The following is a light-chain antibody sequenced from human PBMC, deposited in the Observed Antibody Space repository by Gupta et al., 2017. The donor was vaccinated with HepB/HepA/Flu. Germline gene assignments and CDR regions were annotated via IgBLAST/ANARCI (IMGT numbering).Light chain of an antibody. CDR2: DVS. Sequence: QSALTQPASVSGSPGQSITISCTGTNSDIGRYNFVSWYQQHPGKAPKLTVYDVSNRPSGVSTRFSGSKSGNTASLTISGLQAEDEADYYCSSYTTSSTYVFGTGTKVTVL. J-gene: IGLJ1*01. V-gene: IGLV2-14*03. CDR3: SSYTTSSTYV. CDR1: NSDIGRYNF.